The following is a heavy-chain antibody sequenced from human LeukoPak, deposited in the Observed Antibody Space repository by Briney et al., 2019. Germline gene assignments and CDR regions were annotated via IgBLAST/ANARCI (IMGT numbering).Heavy chain of an antibody. CDR3: AKAHEYSSGWYPGGGYYFDY. CDR2: ISWNSGSI. D-gene: IGHD6-19*01. Sequence: GGSLRLSCAASGSTFDDYAMHWVRQAPGKGLEWVSGISWNSGSIDYADSVKSRFTISRDNAKNSLYLQMNSLRAEDTALYYCAKAHEYSSGWYPGGGYYFDYWGQGTLVTVSS. J-gene: IGHJ4*02. CDR1: GSTFDDYA. V-gene: IGHV3-9*01.